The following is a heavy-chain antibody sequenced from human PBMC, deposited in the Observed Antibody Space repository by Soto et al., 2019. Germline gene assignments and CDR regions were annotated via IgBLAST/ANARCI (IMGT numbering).Heavy chain of an antibody. CDR3: ARHGDYYGSGSHY. CDR2: IYYSGRN. Sequence: SETLSLTCTVSGGSISSSSYYWGWIRQPPGKGLEWIGSIYYSGRNYYNPSLKSRVTISVDTSKNQFSLKLSSVTAADTAVYYCARHGDYYGSGSHYWGQGTLVTVSS. CDR1: GGSISSSSYY. D-gene: IGHD3-10*01. J-gene: IGHJ4*02. V-gene: IGHV4-39*01.